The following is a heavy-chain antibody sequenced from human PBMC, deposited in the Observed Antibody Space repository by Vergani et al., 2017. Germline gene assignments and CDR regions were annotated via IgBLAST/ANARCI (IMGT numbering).Heavy chain of an antibody. CDR1: GFTFSSYS. D-gene: IGHD6-6*01. CDR3: ARAPGIAARPDESDYYYGMDV. Sequence: EVQLVESGGGLVQPGGSLRLSCAASGFTFSSYSMNWVRQAPGKGLEWVSYISSSSSTIYYADSVKGRFTISRDNAKNSLYLQMNSLRAEDTAVYYCARAPGIAARPDESDYYYGMDVWGQGTTVTVSS. J-gene: IGHJ6*02. V-gene: IGHV3-48*01. CDR2: ISSSSSTI.